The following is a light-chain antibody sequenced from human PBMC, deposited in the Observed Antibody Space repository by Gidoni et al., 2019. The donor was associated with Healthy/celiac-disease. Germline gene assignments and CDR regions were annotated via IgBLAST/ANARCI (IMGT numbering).Light chain of an antibody. V-gene: IGKV2-28*01. J-gene: IGKJ2*01. CDR2: LGS. Sequence: DIVLTQSPLSLPVTPGEPASISCRSSQSLLHSNGYNYLDWYLQKPGQSPQLLIYLGSNRASGGPDRCSGSGAGTDFTLKISRVEAEDVGVYYCMQALQTPFMYTFGQGTKLEIK. CDR3: MQALQTPFMYT. CDR1: QSLLHSNGYNY.